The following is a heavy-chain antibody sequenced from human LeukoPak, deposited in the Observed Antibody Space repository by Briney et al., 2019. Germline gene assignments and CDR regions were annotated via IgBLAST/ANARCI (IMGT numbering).Heavy chain of an antibody. D-gene: IGHD2-15*01. CDR1: GYSISSGYY. CDR3: ARAPFGVVAATRQVY. Sequence: SETLSLTCTVSGYSISSGYYWGWIRQPPGKGLEWIGSIYHSGSTYYNPSLKSRVTISVDTSKNQFSLKLSSVTAADTAVYYCARAPFGVVAATRQVYWGQGTLVTVSS. CDR2: IYHSGST. J-gene: IGHJ4*02. V-gene: IGHV4-38-2*02.